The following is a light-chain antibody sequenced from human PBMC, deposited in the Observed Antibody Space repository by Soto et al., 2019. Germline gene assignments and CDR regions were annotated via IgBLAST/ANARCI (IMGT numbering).Light chain of an antibody. J-gene: IGKJ5*01. CDR1: QSVSSSY. CDR2: AAS. CDR3: QYHGSSPIT. V-gene: IGKV3-20*01. Sequence: EIVLTQSPGTLSFSPGERATLYCRASQSVSSSYLAWYQQKPGQAPRLLIFAASSRASGIPDRFSGSGSGTDFTLTISRLEPEDFALFYCQYHGSSPITFGQGTRLEI.